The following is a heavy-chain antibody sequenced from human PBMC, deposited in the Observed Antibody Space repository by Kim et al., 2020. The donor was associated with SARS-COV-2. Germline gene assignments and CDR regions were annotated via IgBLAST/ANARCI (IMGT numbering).Heavy chain of an antibody. J-gene: IGHJ6*02. CDR3: VKDRALMIVVTGVSYYYYGMDV. V-gene: IGHV3-64D*09. Sequence: GGSLRLSCSASGFTFSSYAMHWVRQAPGKGLEYVSAISSNGGSTYYADSVKGRFTISRDNSKNTLYLQMSSLRAEDTAVYYCVKDRALMIVVTGVSYYYYGMDVWGQGTTVTVSS. D-gene: IGHD3-22*01. CDR2: ISSNGGST. CDR1: GFTFSSYA.